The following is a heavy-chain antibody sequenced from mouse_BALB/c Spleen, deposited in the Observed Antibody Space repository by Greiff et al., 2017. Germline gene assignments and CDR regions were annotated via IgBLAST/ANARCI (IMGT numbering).Heavy chain of an antibody. J-gene: IGHJ4*01. V-gene: IGHV1-69*02. D-gene: IGHD1-1*01. CDR1: GYTFTSYW. Sequence: QVQLQQSGAELVRPGASVKLSCKASGYTFTSYWINWVKQRPGQGLEWIGNIYPSDSYTNYNQKFKDKATLTVDKSSSTAYMQLSSPTSEDSAVYYCTIYYGSAMDYWGQGTSVTVSS. CDR3: TIYYGSAMDY. CDR2: IYPSDSYT.